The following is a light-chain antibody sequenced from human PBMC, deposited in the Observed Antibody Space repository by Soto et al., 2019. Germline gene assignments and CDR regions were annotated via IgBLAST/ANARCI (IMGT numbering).Light chain of an antibody. CDR3: SSYTSGSTPWV. CDR2: AVS. V-gene: IGLV2-14*03. Sequence: QSVLTQPTSVSGSPGQSIIISCTGTSSDIGNYNYVSWYQHHPGKAPKLMICAVSDRPSGVSNRFSGSKSGNTASLTISGLQAEDEADYYCSSYTSGSTPWVFGPGTKLTVL. CDR1: SSDIGNYNY. J-gene: IGLJ1*01.